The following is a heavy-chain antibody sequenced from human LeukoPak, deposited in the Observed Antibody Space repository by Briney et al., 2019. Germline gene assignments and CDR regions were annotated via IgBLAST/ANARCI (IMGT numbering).Heavy chain of an antibody. J-gene: IGHJ3*01. CDR2: IYYGGTT. V-gene: IGHV4-31*03. CDR1: GGSINTGDYY. Sequence: PSQTLSLTCTVSGGSINTGDYYWPWIRQHPGEGLEWIGYIYYGGTTSYNPSLKSRLIISLDTSNNQFSLRVNSVTAADTAVYFCARDLVNYYGSGTYVHGFDVWGQGTMVKVSA. D-gene: IGHD3-10*01. CDR3: ARDLVNYYGSGTYVHGFDV.